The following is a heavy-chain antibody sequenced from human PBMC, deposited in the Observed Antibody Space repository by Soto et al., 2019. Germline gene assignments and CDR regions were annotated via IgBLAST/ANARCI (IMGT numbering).Heavy chain of an antibody. J-gene: IGHJ4*02. CDR1: GFSLSTSGAG. V-gene: IGHV2-5*01. CDR3: AHRYGGNYYRWYFDS. CDR2: ISWKDEK. D-gene: IGHD1-26*01. Sequence: QITLKESGPTLVKPTQTLTVTCTFSGFSLSTSGAGVGWIRQSPGKAPEWLALISWKDEKRYKPGLKSRLTITTDTSKNQVVLTMTDLDPVDTATYFCAHRYGGNYYRWYFDSWGQGTLVTVSS.